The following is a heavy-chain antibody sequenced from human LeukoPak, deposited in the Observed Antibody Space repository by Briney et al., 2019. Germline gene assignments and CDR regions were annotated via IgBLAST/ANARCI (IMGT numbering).Heavy chain of an antibody. CDR3: ARDIRGSGNYGWFDP. CDR2: ISTSGANT. V-gene: IGHV3-23*01. D-gene: IGHD3-10*01. CDR1: GFTFXSYA. J-gene: IGHJ5*02. Sequence: SLRLSCAASGFTFXSYAMTWVRQAPGEGLEWEWVSSISTSGANTYYADSVRGRFTISRDNSKNTLHLQMNSLRVDDTAVYYCARDIRGSGNYGWFDPWGQGTLVTVSS.